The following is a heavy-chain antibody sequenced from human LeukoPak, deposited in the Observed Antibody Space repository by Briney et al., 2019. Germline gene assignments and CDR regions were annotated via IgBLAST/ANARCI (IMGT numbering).Heavy chain of an antibody. D-gene: IGHD6-13*01. J-gene: IGHJ4*02. CDR1: GFTVSSNY. CDR2: IYSGGST. V-gene: IGHV3-53*01. CDR3: ARALTAAAGYYFDY. Sequence: GGSLRLSCAASGFTVSSNYMSWVRQAPGKGLEWVSVIYSGGSTYYADSVKGRFTISRDNSKNTLYLQMNSLRAEDTAVYYCARALTAAAGYYFDYWGQGTLVTVSS.